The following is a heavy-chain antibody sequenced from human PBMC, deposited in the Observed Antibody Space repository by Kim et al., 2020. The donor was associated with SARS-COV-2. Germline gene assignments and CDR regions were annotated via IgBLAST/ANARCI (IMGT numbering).Heavy chain of an antibody. V-gene: IGHV4-39*01. CDR1: GGSISSSSYY. Sequence: SETLSLTCTVSGGSISSSSYYWGWIRQPPGKGLEWIGSIYYSGSTYYNPSLKSRVTISVDTSKNQFSLKLSSVTAADTAVYYCARLDYTYYDILTDPNWFDPWGQGTLVTVSS. CDR3: ARLDYTYYDILTDPNWFDP. J-gene: IGHJ5*02. D-gene: IGHD3-9*01. CDR2: IYYSGST.